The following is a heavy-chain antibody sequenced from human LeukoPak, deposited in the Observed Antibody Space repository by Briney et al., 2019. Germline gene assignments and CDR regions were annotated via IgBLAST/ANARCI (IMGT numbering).Heavy chain of an antibody. V-gene: IGHV4-4*07. CDR3: ARFFPYYFDY. Sequence: PSETLSLTCTVSGGSISSYYWSWIRQPAGKGLEWIGRIYSNGNTNYNPSLKSRVTMSVDTSKNQFSLKMSSVTAADTAVYYCARFFPYYFDYWGQGTLVTVSS. CDR2: IYSNGNT. CDR1: GGSISSYY. J-gene: IGHJ4*02.